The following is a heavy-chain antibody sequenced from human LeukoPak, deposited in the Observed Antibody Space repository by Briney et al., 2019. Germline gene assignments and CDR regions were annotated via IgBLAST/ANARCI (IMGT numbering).Heavy chain of an antibody. V-gene: IGHV1-3*02. D-gene: IGHD1/OR15-1a*01. Sequence: GASVKVSCKASGYTFTEYPMHWVRQAPGHRLEWMGTTTGGYDYPKKSQAFQGRLTIFTDASANTAYMELSTLSSGDQAVHYCARAPEISAWNINPYFYLGGWGKGTTVTSSS. CDR1: GYTFTEYP. CDR3: ARAPEISAWNINPYFYLGG. J-gene: IGHJ6*03. CDR2: TTGGYDYP.